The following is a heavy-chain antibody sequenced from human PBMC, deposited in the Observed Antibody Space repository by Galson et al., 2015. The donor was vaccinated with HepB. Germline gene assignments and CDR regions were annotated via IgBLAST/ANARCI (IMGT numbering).Heavy chain of an antibody. CDR3: ARSSGGYFDS. D-gene: IGHD1-26*01. Sequence: SLRLSGAGAGFNSSISRMSWVRQAPGNGLEGVANIKKDGREQYYVGHVKGRFTIYRDNAGNSLYLQMNSLRGEDTALYYCARSSGGYFDSWGQGILVTVSS. CDR1: GFNSSISR. V-gene: IGHV3-7*04. J-gene: IGHJ4*02. CDR2: IKKDGREQ.